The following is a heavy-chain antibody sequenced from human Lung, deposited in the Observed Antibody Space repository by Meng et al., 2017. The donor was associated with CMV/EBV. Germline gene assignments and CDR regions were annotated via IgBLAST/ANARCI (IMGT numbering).Heavy chain of an antibody. Sequence: SRHASGYTFTSYDINWVRQATGQGLEWMGWMNPNSGNTGYAQKFQGRVTITRNTSISTAYMELSSLRSEDTAVYYCARWGVNMVYDYWGQGTLVTVSS. CDR2: MNPNSGNT. CDR3: ARWGVNMVYDY. J-gene: IGHJ4*02. V-gene: IGHV1-8*03. CDR1: GYTFTSYD. D-gene: IGHD2-8*01.